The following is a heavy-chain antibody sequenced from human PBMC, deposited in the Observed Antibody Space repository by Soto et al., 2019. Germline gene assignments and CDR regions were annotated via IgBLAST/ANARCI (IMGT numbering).Heavy chain of an antibody. CDR3: XXRSSSSTFDY. J-gene: IGHJ4*02. D-gene: IGHD6-6*01. CDR1: GFTFSSYA. CDR2: ISGSDDST. V-gene: IGHV3-23*01. Sequence: EVQLLESGGGLVQPGASLRLSCAASGFTFSSYAMSWVRQAPGKGLEWVSVISGSDDSTYYADSVKGRSTISRDNSKNTLYLXMTXLXAEDTAVYYXXXRSSSSTFDYWGQGTLVTVSS.